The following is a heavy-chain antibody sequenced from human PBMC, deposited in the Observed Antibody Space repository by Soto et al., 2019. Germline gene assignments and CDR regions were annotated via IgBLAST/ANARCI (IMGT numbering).Heavy chain of an antibody. J-gene: IGHJ4*02. CDR2: ISGSGGST. CDR3: ARDEVDSSSSLPDY. CDR1: GFTFSSYA. Sequence: GGSLRLSCAASGFTFSSYAMSWVRQAPGKGLEWVSAISGSGGSTYYADSVKGRFTISRDNSKNTLYLQMNSLRAEDTAVYYCARDEVDSSSSLPDYWGQGTLVTVSS. D-gene: IGHD6-6*01. V-gene: IGHV3-23*01.